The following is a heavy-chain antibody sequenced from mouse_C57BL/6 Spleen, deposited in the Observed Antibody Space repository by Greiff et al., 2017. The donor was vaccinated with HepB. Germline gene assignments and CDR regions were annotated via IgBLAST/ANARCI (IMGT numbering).Heavy chain of an antibody. Sequence: VQLKESGAELVRPGSSVKMSCKTSGYTFTSYGINWVKQRPGQGLEWIGYIYIGNGYTEYNEKFKGKATLTSDTSSSTAYMQLSSLTSEDSAIYFCARTTVVATGYFDVWGTGTTVTVSS. J-gene: IGHJ1*03. CDR1: GYTFTSYG. CDR3: ARTTVVATGYFDV. D-gene: IGHD1-1*01. CDR2: IYIGNGYT. V-gene: IGHV1-58*01.